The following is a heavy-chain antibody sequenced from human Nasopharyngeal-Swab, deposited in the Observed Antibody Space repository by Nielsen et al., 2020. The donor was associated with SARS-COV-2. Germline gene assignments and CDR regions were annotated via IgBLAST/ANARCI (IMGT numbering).Heavy chain of an antibody. CDR3: ARGRNYGSGKYYFDF. J-gene: IGHJ4*02. CDR1: GFTFGTYA. Sequence: GGSLRLSCEASGFTFGTYAMAWVRPAPGKGLEWVSSIIGSGDKTYYADSVKGRFAISRDTPGNTVSLQMNSLRVEDTAVYYCARGRNYGSGKYYFDFWGQGTLVTVSS. V-gene: IGHV3-23*01. CDR2: IIGSGDKT. D-gene: IGHD3-10*01.